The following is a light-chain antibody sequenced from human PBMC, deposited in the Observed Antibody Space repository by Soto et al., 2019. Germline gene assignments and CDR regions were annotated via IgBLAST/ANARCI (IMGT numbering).Light chain of an antibody. CDR2: AAS. J-gene: IGKJ4*01. CDR1: QSIATF. Sequence: DIQMTQSPSSLSASVGDRVSITCRASQSIATFLNWYQQKPGKPPNLLIYAASTLRSGVPSRFSGSGSGTDFTLTISSLQPEDFATYYCQQSYSAPLTFGGGTNIEIK. V-gene: IGKV1-39*01. CDR3: QQSYSAPLT.